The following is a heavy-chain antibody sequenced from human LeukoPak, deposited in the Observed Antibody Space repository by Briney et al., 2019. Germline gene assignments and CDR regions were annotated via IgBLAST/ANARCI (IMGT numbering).Heavy chain of an antibody. J-gene: IGHJ4*02. CDR2: IYPGDSET. CDR1: GYTFTSYW. D-gene: IGHD5-18*01. CDR3: ARQLRAGYSYSDY. V-gene: IGHV5-51*01. Sequence: GESLKISCKGSGYTFTSYWIGWVRQMPGEGLEWMGIIYPGDSETRYSPSFQGQVTISADKSINTAYLQWSSLKASDTAMYYCARQLRAGYSYSDYWGQGTLVTVSS.